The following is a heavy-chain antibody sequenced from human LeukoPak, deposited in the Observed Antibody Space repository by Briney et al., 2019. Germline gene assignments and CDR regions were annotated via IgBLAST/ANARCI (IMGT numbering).Heavy chain of an antibody. J-gene: IGHJ5*02. V-gene: IGHV4-59*01. D-gene: IGHD6-6*01. Sequence: SETLSLTCTVSGGSISSYYWSWIRQPPGKGLEWIGYIYYSGSTNYNPSLKSRVTISVDTSKNQFSLKLSSVTAADTAVYYCARTRYSSSSIWFDPWGQGTLVTVSS. CDR2: IYYSGST. CDR1: GGSISSYY. CDR3: ARTRYSSSSIWFDP.